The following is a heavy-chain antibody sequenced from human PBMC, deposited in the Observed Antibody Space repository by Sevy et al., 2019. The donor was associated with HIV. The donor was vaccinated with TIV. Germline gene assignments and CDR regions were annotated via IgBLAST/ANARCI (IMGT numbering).Heavy chain of an antibody. J-gene: IGHJ4*02. CDR2: IHYSGRT. D-gene: IGHD5-12*01. CDR3: AREATGAFDY. CDR1: GGSITTYY. Sequence: SESLSLTCTVSGGSITTYYWSWIRQPPGKGLEWIGYIHYSGRTNYNPSVKSRLTISVDTSKNQFSLKLTSVTAADTAVYYCAREATGAFDYWGQGTLVTVSS. V-gene: IGHV4-59*01.